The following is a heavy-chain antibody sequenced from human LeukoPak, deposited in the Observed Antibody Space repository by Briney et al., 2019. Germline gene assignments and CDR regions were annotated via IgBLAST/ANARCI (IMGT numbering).Heavy chain of an antibody. V-gene: IGHV5-51*01. CDR2: IYPGDSDT. CDR1: GYSFTSYW. CDR3: ARQGTDDDGDYLYYYYYGMDV. J-gene: IGHJ6*02. D-gene: IGHD4-17*01. Sequence: GESLKISCKGSGYSFTSYWIGWVRQMPGKGLEWMGIIYPGDSDTRYSPSFQGQVTISADKSISAAYLQWSSLKASDTAMYYCARQGTDDDGDYLYYYYYGMDVWGQGTTVTVSS.